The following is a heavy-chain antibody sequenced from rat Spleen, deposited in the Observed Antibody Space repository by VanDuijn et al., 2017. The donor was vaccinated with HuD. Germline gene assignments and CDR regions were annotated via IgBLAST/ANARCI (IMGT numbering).Heavy chain of an antibody. D-gene: IGHD1-2*01. J-gene: IGHJ3*01. V-gene: IGHV5-27*01. Sequence: EVQLVESGGGLVQPGRSLKLSCAASGFTFSNYYMAWVRQAPTKGLEWVAYISTGGGSTYYRDSVKGRFTISRDNAKSTLYLQMDSLRSEDTATYYCASPGNYYSSYMAYWGQGTLVTVSS. CDR3: ASPGNYYSSYMAY. CDR1: GFTFSNYY. CDR2: ISTGGGST.